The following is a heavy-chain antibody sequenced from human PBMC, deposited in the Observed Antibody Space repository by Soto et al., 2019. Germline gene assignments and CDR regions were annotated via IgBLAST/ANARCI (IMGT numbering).Heavy chain of an antibody. J-gene: IGHJ6*02. V-gene: IGHV3-30*18. CDR1: GFTFSSYG. D-gene: IGHD3-9*01. Sequence: GGSLRLSCAASGFTFSSYGMHWVRQAPGKGLEWVAVISYDGSNKYYADSVKGRFTISRDNSKNTLYLQMNSLRAEDTAVYYCAKDQKNAGADYDILTGYRLYYYYGMDVWGQGTTVTVSS. CDR3: AKDQKNAGADYDILTGYRLYYYYGMDV. CDR2: ISYDGSNK.